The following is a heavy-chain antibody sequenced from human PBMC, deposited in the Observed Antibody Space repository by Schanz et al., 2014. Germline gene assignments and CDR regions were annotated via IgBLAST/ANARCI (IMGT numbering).Heavy chain of an antibody. Sequence: EVQLVESGGGFVQPGGSLGLSCVVSGFTVSSDHMSWVRQAPGKGLEWVSGISGSGGSTYYADSEKGRFTISRVNSKNTQDLQMSNLRGEDTAVYYCARGEDWNLHYWGQGALVTVSS. J-gene: IGHJ4*02. CDR3: ARGEDWNLHY. V-gene: IGHV3-23*04. CDR2: ISGSGGST. CDR1: GFTVSSDH. D-gene: IGHD1-1*01.